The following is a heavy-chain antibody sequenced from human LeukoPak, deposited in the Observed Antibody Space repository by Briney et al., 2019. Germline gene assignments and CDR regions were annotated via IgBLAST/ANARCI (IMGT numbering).Heavy chain of an antibody. CDR3: ARALYSNYVRALYYFDF. J-gene: IGHJ4*02. V-gene: IGHV1-18*01. CDR2: ISTYDGNT. D-gene: IGHD4-11*01. CDR1: GYTFITYG. Sequence: ATVKVSCKASGYTFITYGITWVRQAPGQGLEWMGGISTYDGNTNYAQKFQGRVTMTTDTSTSTAYMELRSLRSDDTAVYYCARALYSNYVRALYYFDFWGQGMLVTVSS.